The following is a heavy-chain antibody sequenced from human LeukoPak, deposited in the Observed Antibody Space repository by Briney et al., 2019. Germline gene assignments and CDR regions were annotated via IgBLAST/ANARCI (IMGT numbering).Heavy chain of an antibody. CDR3: ARDDHYDYVWGSYRAAAFDI. Sequence: ASVKVSCKASGYTFTSYGIRWLRQAPGQGLEWMGWISAYNGNTNYAQKLQGRVTMTTDTSTSTAYMELRSLRSEHTAVYYCARDDHYDYVWGSYRAAAFDIWGQGTMVTVSS. D-gene: IGHD3-16*02. J-gene: IGHJ3*02. CDR1: GYTFTSYG. CDR2: ISAYNGNT. V-gene: IGHV1-18*01.